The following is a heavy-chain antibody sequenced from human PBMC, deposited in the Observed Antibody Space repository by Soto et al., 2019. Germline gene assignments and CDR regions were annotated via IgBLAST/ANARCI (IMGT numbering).Heavy chain of an antibody. Sequence: PSETLSITCTVSGGSISSSSYYWGWIRQPPGKGLEWIGSIYYSGSTYYNPSLKSRVTISVDTSKNQFSLKLSSVTAADTAVYYCARHDRGGQGLVPCDYYYYGMDVWGQGTTVTVSS. J-gene: IGHJ6*02. D-gene: IGHD6-19*01. CDR2: IYYSGST. V-gene: IGHV4-39*01. CDR3: ARHDRGGQGLVPCDYYYYGMDV. CDR1: GGSISSSSYY.